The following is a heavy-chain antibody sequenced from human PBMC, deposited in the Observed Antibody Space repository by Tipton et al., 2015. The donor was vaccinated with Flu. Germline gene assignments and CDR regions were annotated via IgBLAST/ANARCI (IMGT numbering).Heavy chain of an antibody. J-gene: IGHJ4*02. CDR3: ERIRAVSVGANIAF. V-gene: IGHV1-2*06. D-gene: IGHD1-26*01. Sequence: QLVQSGAEVKKPGASMNVSCKTSGDTFTAYYMHWLRQAPGQGLEWMGRINPNTGGTTYAQRFQGRVTMTRDTSINTAYMELSGRRSEEAAVYYWERIRAVSVGANIAFWGQGTMVTVSS. CDR2: INPNTGGT. CDR1: GDTFTAYY.